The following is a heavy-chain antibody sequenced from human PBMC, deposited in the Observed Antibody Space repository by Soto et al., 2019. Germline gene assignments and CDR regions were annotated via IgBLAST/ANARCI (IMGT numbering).Heavy chain of an antibody. Sequence: ASVKVSCKAIGYSFTSHYMHWVRQAPGQGLEWMGWINPNSGGTNYAQKFQGWVTMTRDTSISTADMELSRLRSDDTAVYYCARVPLHSGSYFDYWGQGTLVTVSS. D-gene: IGHD1-26*01. CDR1: GYSFTSHY. CDR3: ARVPLHSGSYFDY. J-gene: IGHJ4*02. V-gene: IGHV1-2*04. CDR2: INPNSGGT.